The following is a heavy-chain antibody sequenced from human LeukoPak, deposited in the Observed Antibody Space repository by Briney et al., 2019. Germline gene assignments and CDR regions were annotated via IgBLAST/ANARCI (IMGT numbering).Heavy chain of an antibody. Sequence: SAKASCKASGGTSTSYAISSVPHAPGQRLGWRGGIIPIFGTANYAQKLQGRVTITADESTSTAYMELSSLRSEDTAVYYCARDDRSGRIENDAFDIWGQGTMVTVSS. CDR2: IIPIFGTA. V-gene: IGHV1-69*01. D-gene: IGHD3-16*02. J-gene: IGHJ3*02. CDR1: GGTSTSYA. CDR3: ARDDRSGRIENDAFDI.